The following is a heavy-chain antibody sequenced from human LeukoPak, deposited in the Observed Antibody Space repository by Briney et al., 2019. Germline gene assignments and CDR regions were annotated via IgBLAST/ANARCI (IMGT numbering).Heavy chain of an antibody. Sequence: SGPTLVKPTQTLTLTCTFSGFSLSTSGVGVGWLRQPPGKALEWLAFIYWDDGKRYSPSLESRLTITKDTSRNQVVVTMSNVEPVDTGTYYCAHRRNYTTRSSWYTRADDPFDVWGQGTMVTVSS. CDR2: IYWDDGK. CDR1: GFSLSTSGVG. J-gene: IGHJ3*01. V-gene: IGHV2-5*02. D-gene: IGHD6-13*01. CDR3: AHRRNYTTRSSWYTRADDPFDV.